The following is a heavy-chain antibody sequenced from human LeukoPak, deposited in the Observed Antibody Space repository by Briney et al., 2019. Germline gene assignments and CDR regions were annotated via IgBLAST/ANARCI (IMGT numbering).Heavy chain of an antibody. CDR1: GGSISSGGYY. V-gene: IGHV4-30-2*01. CDR3: ARGGEWELDEEGYYGMDV. D-gene: IGHD1-26*01. J-gene: IGHJ6*02. CDR2: IYHSGST. Sequence: SQTLSLICTVSGGSISSGGYYWSWIRQPPGKGLEWIGYIYHSGSTYYNPSLKSRVTISVDRSKNQFSLKLSSVTAADTAVYYCARGGEWELDEEGYYGMDVWGQGTTVTVSS.